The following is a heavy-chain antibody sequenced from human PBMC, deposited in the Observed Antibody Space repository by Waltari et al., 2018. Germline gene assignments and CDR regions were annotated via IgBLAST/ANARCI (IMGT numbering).Heavy chain of an antibody. CDR1: GGSISSYY. CDR2: IYYSGST. V-gene: IGHV4-59*01. Sequence: QVQLQESGPGLVKPSETLSLTCTVSGGSISSYYWSWIRQPPGKGLEWIGYIYYSGSTNYNPSLKSRVTISVDTSKNQFSLKLSSVTAADTAVYYCARTPYSDYVFGFDYWGQGTLVTVSS. CDR3: ARTPYSDYVFGFDY. D-gene: IGHD4-17*01. J-gene: IGHJ4*02.